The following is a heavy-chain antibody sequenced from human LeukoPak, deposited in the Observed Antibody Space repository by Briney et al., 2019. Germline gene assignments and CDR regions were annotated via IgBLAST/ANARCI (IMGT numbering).Heavy chain of an antibody. D-gene: IGHD3-16*01. J-gene: IGHJ5*02. CDR3: LRDETFSA. V-gene: IGHV3-7*01. CDR1: GFTFSIYW. CDR2: IKEDGSEK. Sequence: GGSLRLSCAASGFTFSIYWMSWVRQAPGKGLEWVANIKEDGSEKYYVDSVKGRFTISRDNANNSLSLHMNGLRVEDTAIYYCLRDETFSAWGQGTLVTVSS.